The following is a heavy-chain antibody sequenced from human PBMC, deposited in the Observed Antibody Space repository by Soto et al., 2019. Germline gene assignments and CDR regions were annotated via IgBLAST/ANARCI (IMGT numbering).Heavy chain of an antibody. CDR2: INYSGRT. J-gene: IGHJ4*02. CDR3: ARTGHLFDY. V-gene: IGHV4-34*01. CDR1: GGSFSDCY. Sequence: PSDTLSLTCALQGGSFSDCYWSWIRQPPGKGLEWIGEINYSGRTNYNPSLKSRVTISVDTSKNQFPLTLSSMTAADTAVYYCARTGHLFDYWGQGISVT.